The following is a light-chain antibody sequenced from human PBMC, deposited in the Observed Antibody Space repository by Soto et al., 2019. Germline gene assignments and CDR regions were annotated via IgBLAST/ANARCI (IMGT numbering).Light chain of an antibody. V-gene: IGLV2-8*01. Sequence: QSALTQPPSASGSPGQSVTISCTGTSSDVGGYNYVSWYQQHPGKAPKLMIYEVSKRPSGVPDRFSGSKSGNTASLTVSGLQAEDEAEYYCSSYAGSNNVFGTGTKVTVL. J-gene: IGLJ1*01. CDR3: SSYAGSNNV. CDR2: EVS. CDR1: SSDVGGYNY.